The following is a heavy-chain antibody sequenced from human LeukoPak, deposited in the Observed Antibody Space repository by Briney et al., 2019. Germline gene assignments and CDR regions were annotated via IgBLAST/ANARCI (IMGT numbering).Heavy chain of an antibody. Sequence: PGGSLRLSCVDLGCSRISKTKSWVRQVPGKGLEWVSGISDNGGSTYYADYVKGRFTISRDNSKNTLYLQMNSLRVEDTAIYYCASRQGLGWHYVNWGQGTLVTVSS. D-gene: IGHD3-10*02. CDR2: ISDNGGST. CDR1: GCSRISKT. V-gene: IGHV3-23*01. CDR3: ASRQGLGWHYVN. J-gene: IGHJ4*02.